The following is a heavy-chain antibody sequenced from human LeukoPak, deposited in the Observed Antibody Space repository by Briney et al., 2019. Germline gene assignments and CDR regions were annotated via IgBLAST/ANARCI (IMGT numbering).Heavy chain of an antibody. Sequence: ASVNVSCKASGYTFTGYYMHWVRQAPGQGLEWMGRINPNSGGTNYAQKFQGRVTMTRDTSISTAYMELSRLRSDDTAVYYCARGAGRLGELSLYYWGQGTLVTVSS. CDR2: INPNSGGT. V-gene: IGHV1-2*06. J-gene: IGHJ4*02. D-gene: IGHD3-16*02. CDR3: ARGAGRLGELSLYY. CDR1: GYTFTGYY.